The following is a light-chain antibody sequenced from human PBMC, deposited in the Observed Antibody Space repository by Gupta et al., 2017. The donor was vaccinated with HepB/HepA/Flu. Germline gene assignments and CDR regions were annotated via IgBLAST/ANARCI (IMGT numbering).Light chain of an antibody. V-gene: IGLV1-51*01. Sequence: QSVLTQPPSCSAAPGQGVTISSFGGYYVSWYKTVPGAAPKLLISDKFKRPSGIPDRFSDSKSGTSATLVITGVQPEDEADYYCGMWDRTLSGMVFGGGTKLTVL. CDR3: GMWDRTLSGMV. CDR2: DKF. CDR1: GGYY. J-gene: IGLJ2*01.